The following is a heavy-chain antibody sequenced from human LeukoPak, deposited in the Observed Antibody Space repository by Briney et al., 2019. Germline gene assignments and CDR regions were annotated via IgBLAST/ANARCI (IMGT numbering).Heavy chain of an antibody. V-gene: IGHV1-69*04. CDR2: IIPILGTA. CDR1: GGIFSSYA. J-gene: IGHJ5*02. Sequence: ASVKVSCKASGGIFSSYAISWVRHAPGQGLEWMGRIIPILGTANYAQKFQDRVTITADTSTSTAYMEVSSLTSEDTAIYYCARASISVAGRWFDPWGQGTLVTVFS. D-gene: IGHD6-19*01. CDR3: ARASISVAGRWFDP.